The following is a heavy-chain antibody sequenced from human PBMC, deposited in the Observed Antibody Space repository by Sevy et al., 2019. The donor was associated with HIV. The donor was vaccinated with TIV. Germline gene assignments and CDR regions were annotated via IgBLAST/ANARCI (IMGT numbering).Heavy chain of an antibody. CDR1: GFTLGDYA. D-gene: IGHD6-19*01. CDR3: SKQWLDTEDYNWFDP. J-gene: IGHJ5*02. V-gene: IGHV3-49*03. CDR2: IRSKGYGGTT. Sequence: GVSLRLSCTASGFTLGDYAMSWFRQAPGKGLEWVGFIRSKGYGGTTEYAASVKGRFTISRDDSKSIAYLQMSSLKIEDTAVYYCSKQWLDTEDYNWFDPWGQGTLVTVSS.